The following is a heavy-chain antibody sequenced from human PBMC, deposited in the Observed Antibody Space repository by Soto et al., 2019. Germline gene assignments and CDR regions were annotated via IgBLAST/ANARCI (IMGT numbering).Heavy chain of an antibody. CDR3: AHRVLRTVFGLVTTTAIYFDF. CDR2: IYWDDDN. Sequence: QITLNEFGPTQVKPRQTLTLTCTFFGFSLTTSGVGVGWIRQAPGKAPGGLTLIYWDDDNRYSPFLKSRLTFTKATSKNQVALTVADLDPADTATYYCAHRVLRTVFGLVTTTAIYFDFWGQGTPVAVSS. D-gene: IGHD3-3*01. CDR1: GFSLTTSGVG. V-gene: IGHV2-5*02. J-gene: IGHJ4*02.